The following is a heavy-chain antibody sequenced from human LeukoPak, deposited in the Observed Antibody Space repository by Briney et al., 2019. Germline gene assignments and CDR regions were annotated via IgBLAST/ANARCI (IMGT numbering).Heavy chain of an antibody. CDR3: ARGYCTNGVCSSDYFDY. J-gene: IGHJ4*02. Sequence: PSQTLSLTCTVSGGSISSGGYYWNWIRQHPGKGLEWIGYIYNSGSTYYNPSLKSRSTISVDTSKNQFSLKLSSVTAADTAVYYRARGYCTNGVCSSDYFDYWGQGTLVTVSS. CDR2: IYNSGST. V-gene: IGHV4-31*03. D-gene: IGHD2-8*01. CDR1: GGSISSGGYY.